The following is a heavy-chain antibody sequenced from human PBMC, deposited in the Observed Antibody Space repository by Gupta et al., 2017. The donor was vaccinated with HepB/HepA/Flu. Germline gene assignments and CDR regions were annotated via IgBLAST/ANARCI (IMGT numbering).Heavy chain of an antibody. D-gene: IGHD3-10*01. CDR1: GFTFSSYA. CDR3: ASSYGSGSYYKSTYYYYGMDV. Sequence: QVQLVESGGGVVQPGRSLRLSCAASGFTFSSYAMHWVRQAPGKGLEWVAVISYDGSNKYYADSVKGRFTISRDNSKNTLYLQMNSLRAEDTAVYYCASSYGSGSYYKSTYYYYGMDVWGQGTTVTVSS. J-gene: IGHJ6*02. CDR2: ISYDGSNK. V-gene: IGHV3-30-3*01.